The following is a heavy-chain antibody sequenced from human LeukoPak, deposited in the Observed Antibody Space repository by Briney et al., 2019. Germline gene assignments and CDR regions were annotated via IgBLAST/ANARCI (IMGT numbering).Heavy chain of an antibody. Sequence: PGRSLRLSCAASGFTFSTYAIHWVRQAPGKGLEWVAVIWVDGSEQYYADSVKGRFIISRDNSKSTSNLQLNSLRAEDTAVYYCAREGDSRWGELSPWGQGTLVTVSS. CDR3: AREGDSRWGELSP. D-gene: IGHD3-16*02. J-gene: IGHJ1*01. V-gene: IGHV3-33*01. CDR2: IWVDGSEQ. CDR1: GFTFSTYA.